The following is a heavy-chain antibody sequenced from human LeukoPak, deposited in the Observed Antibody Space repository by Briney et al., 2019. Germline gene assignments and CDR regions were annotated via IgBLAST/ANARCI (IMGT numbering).Heavy chain of an antibody. CDR3: FQSGGMDI. J-gene: IGHJ6*02. Sequence: GGSLRLSCAASGFTFRTFSMHWVREAPGKGLVWVSRINSDGSSTNYADSVKGRFTISRDNAKNTLYLQMNSLRAEDTAVYLCFQSGGMDIWGQGTTVTVSS. V-gene: IGHV3-74*01. CDR2: INSDGSST. CDR1: GFTFRTFS.